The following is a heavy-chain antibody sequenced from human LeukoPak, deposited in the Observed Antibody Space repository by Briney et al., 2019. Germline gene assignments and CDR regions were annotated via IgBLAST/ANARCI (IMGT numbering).Heavy chain of an antibody. CDR3: ARAWGVTMVRGVMGY. D-gene: IGHD3-10*01. V-gene: IGHV1-2*02. J-gene: IGHJ4*02. CDR1: GSTFTDYY. Sequence: ASVKVSCKASGSTFTDYYMHWVRQAPGQGLEWMGWINPNNGGTNYAQKFQGRVTMTRDTSISTAYMELSRLRSDDTAVYYCARAWGVTMVRGVMGYWGQGTLVTVSS. CDR2: INPNNGGT.